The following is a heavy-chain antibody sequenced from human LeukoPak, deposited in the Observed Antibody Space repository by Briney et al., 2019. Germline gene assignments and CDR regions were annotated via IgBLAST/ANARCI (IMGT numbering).Heavy chain of an antibody. CDR2: MNIDGSGK. D-gene: IGHD1-26*01. V-gene: IGHV3-7*01. Sequence: GGSLRLSCAASGFTFSSYWMGWVRQAPGKRLEWVANMNIDGSGKYYADSVKGRFSISRDNARNSVYLQMASLRVEDTAVYYCARDPVEWELLLDYWGQGTLVTVSS. CDR1: GFTFSSYW. CDR3: ARDPVEWELLLDY. J-gene: IGHJ4*02.